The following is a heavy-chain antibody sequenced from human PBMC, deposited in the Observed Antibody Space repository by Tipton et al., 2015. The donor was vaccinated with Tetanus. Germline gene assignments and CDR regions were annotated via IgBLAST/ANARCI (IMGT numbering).Heavy chain of an antibody. J-gene: IGHJ4*02. CDR2: IYSSGDT. CDR1: SVSIADNTNY. V-gene: IGHV4-39*01. Sequence: LRLSCTVSSVSIADNTNYWGWIRQPPGKGLERIGSIYSSGDTYSNPSLKSRVTMSVDTSRNQFSLRLSSVTAADTAEYYCARHNSGYFTFFDSWGQGILVTVSS. CDR3: ARHNSGYFTFFDS. D-gene: IGHD3-3*01.